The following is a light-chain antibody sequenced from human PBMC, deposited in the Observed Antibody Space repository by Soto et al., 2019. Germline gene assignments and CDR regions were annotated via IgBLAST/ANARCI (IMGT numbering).Light chain of an antibody. CDR2: AAS. Sequence: IWITQSPSLLSASTGDRVTITCRASQGISSYLAWYQQKPGKAPKLLIYAASTLQSGVPSRFSGSGSGTDFTLTISCLQSEDFATYYCQQCYSYPLTFGGGTKVDIK. J-gene: IGKJ4*01. CDR3: QQCYSYPLT. V-gene: IGKV1-8*01. CDR1: QGISSY.